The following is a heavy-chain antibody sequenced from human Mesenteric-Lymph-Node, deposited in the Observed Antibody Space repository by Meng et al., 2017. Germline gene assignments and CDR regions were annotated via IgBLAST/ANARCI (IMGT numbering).Heavy chain of an antibody. J-gene: IGHJ4*02. V-gene: IGHV1-2*02. CDR2: INPNSGGK. CDR3: ASQKRRYSYGWESTFDY. CDR1: GYTFTGYH. D-gene: IGHD5-18*01. Sequence: ASVKVSCKASGYTFTGYHMHWVRQAPGQGLEWMGWINPNSGGKNYAQKFQGRVTMTRDTSISTAYMELSRLRSDDTAVYYCASQKRRYSYGWESTFDYWGQGTLVTVSS.